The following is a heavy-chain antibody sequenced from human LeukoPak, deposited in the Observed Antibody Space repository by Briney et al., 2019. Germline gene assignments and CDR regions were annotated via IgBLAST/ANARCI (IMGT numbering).Heavy chain of an antibody. CDR2: IYYSGST. D-gene: IGHD2-2*01. Sequence: SETLSLTCTVSGGSISSYYWSWIRQPPGKGLEWIGYIYYSGSTNYNPSLKSRVTISVDTSKNQFSLKLSSVTAADTAVYYCARGGDVVVPAALMYVWGKGTTVTVSS. CDR1: GGSISSYY. V-gene: IGHV4-59*12. J-gene: IGHJ6*03. CDR3: ARGGDVVVPAALMYV.